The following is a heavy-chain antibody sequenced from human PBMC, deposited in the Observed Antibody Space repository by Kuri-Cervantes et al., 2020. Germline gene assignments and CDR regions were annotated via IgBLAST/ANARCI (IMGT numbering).Heavy chain of an antibody. CDR3: AVIHCSSTSCYSFSDYYYGMDV. V-gene: IGHV1-46*01. J-gene: IGHJ6*02. CDR1: GYTFTSYY. Sequence: ASVKVSCKASGYTFTSYYMHWVRQAPGQGLEWMGIINPSGGSTSYAQKLQGRVTMTTDTSTSTAYMELRSLRSDDTAVYYCAVIHCSSTSCYSFSDYYYGMDVWGQGTTVTVSS. CDR2: INPSGGST. D-gene: IGHD2-2*01.